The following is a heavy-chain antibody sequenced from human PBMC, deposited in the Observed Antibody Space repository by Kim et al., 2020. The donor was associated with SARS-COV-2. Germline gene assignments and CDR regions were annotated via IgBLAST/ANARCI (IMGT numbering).Heavy chain of an antibody. CDR1: GFTFSSYT. Sequence: GGSLRLSCAASGFTFSSYTMNWVRQAPGEGLEWVASISRSGTYIYYAVSVEGRFTISRDNANKSLYLEMNSRRAEDPGVYYCAKVVAADAFDIWGHGTMVTVSS. CDR2: ISRSGTYI. D-gene: IGHD6-25*01. J-gene: IGHJ3*02. CDR3: AKVVAADAFDI. V-gene: IGHV3-21*01.